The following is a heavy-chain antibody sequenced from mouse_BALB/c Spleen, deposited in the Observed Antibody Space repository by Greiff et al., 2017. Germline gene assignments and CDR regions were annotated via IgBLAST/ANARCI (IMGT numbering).Heavy chain of an antibody. CDR1: GFNIKDTY. V-gene: IGHV14-3*02. CDR3: ARSGNSSYAMDY. D-gene: IGHD3-1*01. CDR2: IDPANGNT. Sequence: VQLKESGAELVKPGASVKLSCTASGFNIKDTYMHWVKQRPEQGLEWIGRIDPANGNTKYDPKFQGKATITADTSSNTAYLQLSSLTSEDTAVYYCARSGNSSYAMDYWGQGTSVTVSS. J-gene: IGHJ4*01.